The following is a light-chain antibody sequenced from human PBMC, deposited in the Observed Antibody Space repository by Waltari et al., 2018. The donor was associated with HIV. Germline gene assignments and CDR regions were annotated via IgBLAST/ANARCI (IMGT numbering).Light chain of an antibody. V-gene: IGLV2-23*01. Sequence: QSALTQPASVSGSPGQSITISCTGTSSDIGNYNLVSWYQQHPGKAPKLIIYEGIKRPSGVSNRISASKSANTASLTISGLQAEDEADYFCSSYGGSSNWLFGGGTKLTVL. CDR3: SSYGGSSNWL. CDR2: EGI. CDR1: SSDIGNYNL. J-gene: IGLJ2*01.